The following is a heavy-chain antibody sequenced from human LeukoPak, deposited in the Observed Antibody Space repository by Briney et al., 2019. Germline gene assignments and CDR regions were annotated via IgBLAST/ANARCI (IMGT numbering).Heavy chain of an antibody. V-gene: IGHV4-39*01. J-gene: IGHJ2*01. D-gene: IGHD3-22*01. CDR3: ARPYYDSSGYYLSAPWSDWYFDL. CDR1: GGSISSSSYY. Sequence: PSETLSLTCTVSGGSISSSSYYWGWIRQPPGKGLEWIGSIYYSGSTYYNPSLKSRVTTSVDTSKNQFSLKLSSVTAADTAVYYCARPYYDSSGYYLSAPWSDWYFDLWGRGTLITVSS. CDR2: IYYSGST.